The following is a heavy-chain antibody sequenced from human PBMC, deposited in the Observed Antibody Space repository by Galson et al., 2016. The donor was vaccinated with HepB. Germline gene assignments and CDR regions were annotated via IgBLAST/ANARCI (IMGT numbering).Heavy chain of an antibody. Sequence: LEWVSSTSSGSSYIYYADSVKGRFTISRDNVKKSLYLQMNSLRPEDTAVYYCARVREQQLLDAFDIWGQGTMVTVSS. V-gene: IGHV3-21*01. J-gene: IGHJ3*02. CDR2: TSSGSSYI. D-gene: IGHD6-13*01. CDR3: ARVREQQLLDAFDI.